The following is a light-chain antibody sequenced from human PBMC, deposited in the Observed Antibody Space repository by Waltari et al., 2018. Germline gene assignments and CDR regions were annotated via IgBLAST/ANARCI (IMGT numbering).Light chain of an antibody. J-gene: IGLJ3*02. V-gene: IGLV2-11*01. CDR1: SSDVGDYKS. Sequence: QSTLTQPRSVSGSPGQSVTISCTGTSSDVGDYKSVSWYQQYPGKAPQLIIYDVGRRPSGVPGRFSGSRLGQSAALTIAGHPAEEEAGYHCCSYVGSYILVFGRGTKLTVL. CDR2: DVG. CDR3: CSYVGSYILV.